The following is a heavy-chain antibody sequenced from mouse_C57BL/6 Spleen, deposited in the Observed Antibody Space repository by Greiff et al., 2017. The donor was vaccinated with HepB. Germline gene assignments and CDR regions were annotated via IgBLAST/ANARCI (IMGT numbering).Heavy chain of an antibody. CDR1: GYAFSSSW. CDR3: ARGTNWDSYYAMDY. D-gene: IGHD4-1*01. CDR2: IYPGDGDT. V-gene: IGHV1-82*01. Sequence: QLQQSGPELVKPGASVKISCKASGYAFSSSWMNWVKQRPGKGLEWIGRIYPGDGDTNYNGKFKGKATLTADKSSSTAYMQLSSLTSEDSAVYFCARGTNWDSYYAMDYWGQGTSVTVSS. J-gene: IGHJ4*01.